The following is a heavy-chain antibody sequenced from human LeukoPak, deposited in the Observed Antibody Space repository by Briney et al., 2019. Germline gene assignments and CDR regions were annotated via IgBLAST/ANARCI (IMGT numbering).Heavy chain of an antibody. V-gene: IGHV4-30-4*08. D-gene: IGHD1-26*01. J-gene: IGHJ4*02. Sequence: EASETLSLTCTVSGASIRNGDFYWSWIRQPPGKGLEWIGYTYYRVTSYYNPSLKSRAVISIDTSKNQFSLSLTSVTAADTAVYFCAREPGHSRGFPNWGQGILVTVSS. CDR3: AREPGHSRGFPN. CDR1: GASIRNGDFY. CDR2: TYYRVTS.